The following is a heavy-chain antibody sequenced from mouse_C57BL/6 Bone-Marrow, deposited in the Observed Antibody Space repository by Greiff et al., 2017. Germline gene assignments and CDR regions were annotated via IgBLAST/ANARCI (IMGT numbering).Heavy chain of an antibody. D-gene: IGHD4-1*01. CDR2: IHPSVSDT. V-gene: IGHV1-74*01. J-gene: IGHJ2*01. CDR3: ARRLGQDD. CDR1: GYTFTSYR. Sequence: VPLQQPGAELVKPGASVKVSCKASGYTFTSYRMHWVKQWPGQGLEWIGRIHPSVSDTNYIQQFKGKATLTDAISSSTAYMQLSSLTSEDSSVYVCARRLGQDDWGQGTTLTVSS.